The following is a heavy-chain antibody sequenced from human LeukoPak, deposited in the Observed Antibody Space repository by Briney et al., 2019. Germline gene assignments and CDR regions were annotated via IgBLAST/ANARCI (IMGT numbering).Heavy chain of an antibody. J-gene: IGHJ5*02. D-gene: IGHD3-10*01. V-gene: IGHV5-51*01. Sequence: GESLKISFKGSGYSFTSYWIGWVRPMPGKGLEWMEIIYPGDSDTRYSPSFQGQVTISADKSISTAYLQWSSLKASDTAMYYCARHYYGSGSYYFDPNWFDPWGQGTLVTVSS. CDR2: IYPGDSDT. CDR1: GYSFTSYW. CDR3: ARHYYGSGSYYFDPNWFDP.